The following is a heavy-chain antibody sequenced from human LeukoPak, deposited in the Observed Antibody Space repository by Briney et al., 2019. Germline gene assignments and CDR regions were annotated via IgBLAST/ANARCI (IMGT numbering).Heavy chain of an antibody. J-gene: IGHJ6*02. CDR3: ARDLRIVGATYYYGMDV. V-gene: IGHV4-59*01. CDR1: GGSISSYY. Sequence: SETLSLTCTVPGGSISSYYWSWIRQPPGKGLEWIGYIYYSGSTNYNPSLKSRVTISVDTSKNQFSLKLSSVTAADTAVYYCARDLRIVGATYYYGMDVWGQGTTVTVSS. CDR2: IYYSGST. D-gene: IGHD1-26*01.